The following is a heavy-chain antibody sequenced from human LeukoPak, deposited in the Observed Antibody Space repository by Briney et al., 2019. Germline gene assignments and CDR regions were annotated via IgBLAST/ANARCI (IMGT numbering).Heavy chain of an antibody. V-gene: IGHV3-21*01. CDR3: ARVIPHSSSDY. CDR1: GFTFSSYA. Sequence: GGSLRLSCAASGFTFSSYAMSWVRQAPGKGLEWVSSISSSSSYIYYADSVKGRFTISRDNAKNSLYLQMNSLRAEDTAVYYCARVIPHSSSDYWGQGTLVTVSS. D-gene: IGHD5-18*01. J-gene: IGHJ4*02. CDR2: ISSSSSYI.